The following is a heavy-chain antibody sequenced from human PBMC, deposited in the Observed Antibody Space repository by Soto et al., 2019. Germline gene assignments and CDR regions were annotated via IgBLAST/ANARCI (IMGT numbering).Heavy chain of an antibody. CDR2: LKSRRDGGTS. D-gene: IGHD2-8*02. CDR1: GITFTNAW. CDR3: TTDGGVSAYPLFWA. J-gene: IGHJ5*02. V-gene: IGHV3-15*01. Sequence: EVQLVESGGGLVKPGGSLRLSCAASGITFTNAWMGWVRQAPGKGLEWIGRLKSRRDGGTSDYAAPVKGRFSIYKDESNNTLYLQMTSLKTEDTAVYNCTTDGGVSAYPLFWAWGQGTLVTVSS.